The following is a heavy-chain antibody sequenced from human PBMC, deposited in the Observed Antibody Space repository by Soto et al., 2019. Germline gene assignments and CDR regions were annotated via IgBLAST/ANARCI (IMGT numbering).Heavy chain of an antibody. D-gene: IGHD4-17*01. V-gene: IGHV2-5*02. CDR3: AHTETYGDYYCYYYGMDV. CDR1: GFSLSTSGVG. J-gene: IGHJ6*02. CDR2: IYWDDDK. Sequence: QITLKESGPPLVKPTQTLTLTCTFSGFSLSTSGVGVGWIRQPPGKALEWLALIYWDDDKRYSPSLKSRLTTTKDASKNRLVLTRTNMDPVDTSTYYCAHTETYGDYYCYYYGMDVWGQGTTGTVSS.